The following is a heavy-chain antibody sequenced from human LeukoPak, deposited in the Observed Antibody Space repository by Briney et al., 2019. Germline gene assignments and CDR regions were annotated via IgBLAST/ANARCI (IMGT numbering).Heavy chain of an antibody. Sequence: ASVTVSCKASGYTFTGYYMHWVRQAPGQGLEWMGWINPNSGGTNYAQKFQGRVTMTRDTSISTAYMELSRLRSDDTAVYYCARDPSVIGTGLDYWGQGTLVTVSS. J-gene: IGHJ4*02. V-gene: IGHV1-2*02. CDR1: GYTFTGYY. CDR3: ARDPSVIGTGLDY. CDR2: INPNSGGT. D-gene: IGHD2-21*01.